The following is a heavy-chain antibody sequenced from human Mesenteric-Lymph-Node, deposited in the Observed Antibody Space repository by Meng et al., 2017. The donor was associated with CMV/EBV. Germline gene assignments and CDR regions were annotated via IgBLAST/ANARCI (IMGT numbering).Heavy chain of an antibody. D-gene: IGHD2-8*02. CDR1: GGSVSSRNW. Sequence: ITCAVAGGSVSSRNWWSWVRQSPGKGLEWIGEVYHSGSTNYNPSLKSRVTISVDKSENQFSLKVSSVTAADTAVYYCARGGTGSLDSWGQGSLVTVSS. CDR2: VYHSGST. V-gene: IGHV4-4*02. J-gene: IGHJ4*02. CDR3: ARGGTGSLDS.